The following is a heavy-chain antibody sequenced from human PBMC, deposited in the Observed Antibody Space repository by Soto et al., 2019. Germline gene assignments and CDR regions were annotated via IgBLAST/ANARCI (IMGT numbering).Heavy chain of an antibody. D-gene: IGHD6-13*01. CDR1: GFTFSSYD. Sequence: GGSLRLSCAASGFTFSSYDMHWVRQATGKGLEWVSAIGTAGDTYYAVSVKGRFTISRDNAKNSFSLQLNSLRAGDMAVYFCAKSQEIGTHFFDYWGQGTQVTVSS. V-gene: IGHV3-13*01. CDR2: IGTAGDT. CDR3: AKSQEIGTHFFDY. J-gene: IGHJ4*02.